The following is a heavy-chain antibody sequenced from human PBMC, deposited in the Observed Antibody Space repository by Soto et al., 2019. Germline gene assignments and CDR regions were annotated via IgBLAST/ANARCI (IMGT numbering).Heavy chain of an antibody. CDR3: ARHGFYGDYSSNYFDP. CDR2: IYPSDSTT. J-gene: IGHJ5*02. CDR1: GYSFTKYW. Sequence: PGESLKISCKGSGYSFTKYWIAWVREMPGKGLEYMGIIYPSDSTTRYCPSFQGQVTISADKSISTAYLQWNSLKASDTAMYYCARHGFYGDYSSNYFDPWGQGTLVTVSS. V-gene: IGHV5-51*01. D-gene: IGHD4-17*01.